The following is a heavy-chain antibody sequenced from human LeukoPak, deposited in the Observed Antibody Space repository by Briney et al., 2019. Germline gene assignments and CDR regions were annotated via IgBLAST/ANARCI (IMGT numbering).Heavy chain of an antibody. D-gene: IGHD6-13*01. CDR2: ISWNSGSI. Sequence: GGSLRLSCAASGFTFDDYAMHWVRQAPGKGLEWVSGISWNSGSIGYADSVKGRFTISRDNAKNSLYLQMNSLRAEDTALYYCAKDEARIGSSWYLLPGVFDYWGQGTLVTVSS. CDR1: GFTFDDYA. J-gene: IGHJ4*02. CDR3: AKDEARIGSSWYLLPGVFDY. V-gene: IGHV3-9*01.